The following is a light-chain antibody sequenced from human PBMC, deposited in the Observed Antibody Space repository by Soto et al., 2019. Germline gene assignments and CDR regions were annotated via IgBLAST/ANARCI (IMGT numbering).Light chain of an antibody. CDR3: QQYGSPPYT. J-gene: IGKJ2*01. CDR2: GAS. CDR1: QTVGSNY. V-gene: IGKV3-20*01. Sequence: EIVLTQSPGTMSLSPGGRATLPCRASQTVGSNYLAWYQQKPGQAPRLLIYGASSRATGIPDRFSGSGSGTDFTLTISRLEPEDFAVYYCQQYGSPPYTFGQGTELEIK.